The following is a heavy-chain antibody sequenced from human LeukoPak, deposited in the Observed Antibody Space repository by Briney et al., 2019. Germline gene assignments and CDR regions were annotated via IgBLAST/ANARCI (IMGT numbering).Heavy chain of an antibody. D-gene: IGHD3-10*01. J-gene: IGHJ4*02. Sequence: GGSLRLSCAASGFTFSDAWMNWVRQAPGKGLEWVGRIKSKSEGGTTDYAAPVKGRITVSRDDSKNTLYLQMNSLKTEDTAVYFCTRDSSGLIDYWGQGTLVTVSS. V-gene: IGHV3-15*07. CDR2: IKSKSEGGTT. CDR1: GFTFSDAW. CDR3: TRDSSGLIDY.